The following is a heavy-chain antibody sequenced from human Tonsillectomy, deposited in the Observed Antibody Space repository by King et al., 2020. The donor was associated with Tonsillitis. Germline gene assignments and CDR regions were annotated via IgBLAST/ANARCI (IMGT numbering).Heavy chain of an antibody. Sequence: QLVQSGAEVKKPGASVKVSCKASGYTFTSYYMQWVRQAPGQGLEWMGIINPSDGSTNYAQKFQGRVTMTRDTSTGTVYMELSSLRSEDTAVYYCARGSEGYSSSWSYWFDPWGQGTLVTVSS. CDR2: INPSDGST. J-gene: IGHJ5*02. V-gene: IGHV1-46*03. CDR1: GYTFTSYY. D-gene: IGHD6-13*01. CDR3: ARGSEGYSSSWSYWFDP.